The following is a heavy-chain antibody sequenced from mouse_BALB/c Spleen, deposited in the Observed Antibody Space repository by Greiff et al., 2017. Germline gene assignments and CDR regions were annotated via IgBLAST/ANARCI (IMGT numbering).Heavy chain of an antibody. J-gene: IGHJ1*01. D-gene: IGHD2-4*01. CDR1: GFSLTGYG. V-gene: IGHV2-6-7*01. CDR2: IWGDGST. CDR3: ARALYDYAWYFDV. Sequence: VKLQESGPGLVAPSQSLSITCTVSGFSLTGYGVNWVRQPPGKGLEWLGMIWGDGSTDYNSALKSRLSISKDNSKSQVFLKMNSLQTDDTARYYCARALYDYAWYFDVWGAGTTVTVSS.